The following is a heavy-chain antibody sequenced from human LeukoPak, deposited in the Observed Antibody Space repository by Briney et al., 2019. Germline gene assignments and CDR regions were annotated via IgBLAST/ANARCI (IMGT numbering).Heavy chain of an antibody. CDR3: AGQRAWFGEWAFVY. V-gene: IGHV4-39*01. J-gene: IGHJ4*02. CDR1: SGSITAIDNHY. Sequence: PSETLSLTCSMSSGSITAIDNHYWGWIRQPPGKGLEWIGSINRGGHTYYNPPLESRFTISVDTSKNQFSLMVTSVTAADTAVYYCAGQRAWFGEWAFVYWGPGALVTVSS. CDR2: INRGGHT. D-gene: IGHD3-10*01.